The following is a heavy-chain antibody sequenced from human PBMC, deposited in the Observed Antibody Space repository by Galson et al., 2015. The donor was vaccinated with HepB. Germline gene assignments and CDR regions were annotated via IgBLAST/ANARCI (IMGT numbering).Heavy chain of an antibody. Sequence: SVKVSCKVSGYTLTDLSMHWVRQAPGKGLEWMGGFDPEDGEAIYAQKFQGRVTMTEDTSTDTAYMELSSLRSEDTAVYYCATEVDSGSYAAFDIWGQGTMVTVSS. D-gene: IGHD1-26*01. CDR2: FDPEDGEA. J-gene: IGHJ3*02. CDR1: GYTLTDLS. V-gene: IGHV1-24*01. CDR3: ATEVDSGSYAAFDI.